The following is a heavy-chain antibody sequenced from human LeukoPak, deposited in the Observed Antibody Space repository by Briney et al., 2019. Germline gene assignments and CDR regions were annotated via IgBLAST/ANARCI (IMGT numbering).Heavy chain of an antibody. CDR2: IWYDGSNK. CDR3: ARSRGSITTPAYDY. D-gene: IGHD3-22*01. CDR1: GFTFSSYG. V-gene: IGHV3-33*01. J-gene: IGHJ4*02. Sequence: GGSLRLSCAASGFTFSSYGMHWVRQAPGKGLEWVAVIWYDGSNKYYADSVKGRFTISRDNSKNTLYLQMNSLRAEDTAMYYCARSRGSITTPAYDYWGQGTLVTVSS.